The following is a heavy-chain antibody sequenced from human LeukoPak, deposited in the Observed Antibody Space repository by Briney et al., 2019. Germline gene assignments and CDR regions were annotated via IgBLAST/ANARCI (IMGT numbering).Heavy chain of an antibody. CDR3: AKHNVATTPGYIDY. Sequence: GTSLRLSCAVSGFTFSSFPFHSVRQAPGKGLEWVAAISTDGSYKYHGDSVKGRFTISRDNSKNTLYLQMNSLRAEDTAVYYCAKHNVATTPGYIDYWGQGTLVTVSS. CDR1: GFTFSSFP. J-gene: IGHJ4*02. V-gene: IGHV3-30*04. D-gene: IGHD5-12*01. CDR2: ISTDGSYK.